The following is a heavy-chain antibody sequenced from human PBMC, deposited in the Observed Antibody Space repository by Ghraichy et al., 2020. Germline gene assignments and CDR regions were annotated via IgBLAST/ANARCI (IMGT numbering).Heavy chain of an antibody. Sequence: GSPRLSCAASGFAFSSYGMHWVRQAPVKGLEWVAVISFDGSNKNYAESVKGRFTISRDNSKNTLYLQMNSLRAEDTAVYYCAKVLKYPYYYMDVWGKGTTVTVYS. V-gene: IGHV3-30*18. D-gene: IGHD3-16*01. CDR2: ISFDGSNK. J-gene: IGHJ6*03. CDR1: GFAFSSYG. CDR3: AKVLKYPYYYMDV.